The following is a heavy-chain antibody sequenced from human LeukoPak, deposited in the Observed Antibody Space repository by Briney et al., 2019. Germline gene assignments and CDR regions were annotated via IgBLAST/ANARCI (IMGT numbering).Heavy chain of an antibody. J-gene: IGHJ4*02. D-gene: IGHD1-26*01. CDR2: ISSSGSTI. Sequence: GGSLRLSCAASGFTFSSYEMNWVRQAPGKGLEWVSYISSSGSTIYYADSVKGRFTISRDNAKNSLYLQMSGLTAADTAVYYCAKDRSIGTYYTFDHWGQGTLITVSS. V-gene: IGHV3-48*03. CDR3: AKDRSIGTYYTFDH. CDR1: GFTFSSYE.